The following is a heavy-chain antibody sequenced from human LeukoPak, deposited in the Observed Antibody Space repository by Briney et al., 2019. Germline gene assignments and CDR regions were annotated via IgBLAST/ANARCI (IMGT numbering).Heavy chain of an antibody. D-gene: IGHD6-13*01. CDR3: ARDRVGQQLVGRKYYYYMDV. J-gene: IGHJ6*03. CDR1: GGSISTSNYY. CDR2: IFYSGST. V-gene: IGHV4-39*07. Sequence: PSETLSLTCTVSGGSISTSNYYWGWIRQPPGKGLEWIGNIFYSGSTYYSPSLRSRVTISVDTSKNQFSLKLSSVTAADTAVYYCARDRVGQQLVGRKYYYYMDVWGKGTTVTISS.